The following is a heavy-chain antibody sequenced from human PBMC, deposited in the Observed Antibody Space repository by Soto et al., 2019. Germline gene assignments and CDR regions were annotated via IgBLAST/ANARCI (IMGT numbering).Heavy chain of an antibody. CDR1: GYNFAGYV. J-gene: IGHJ4*02. CDR3: ARGGVSTRTFDD. Sequence: XESMKISCKGSGYNFAGYVVAWVRQMPGKGLELMGIIYPSDSDTRYRPSFQGQVTIAADKSISSAYLQWSSLRASDTAMYYCARGGVSTRTFDDWGQGTPVTVSS. CDR2: IYPSDSDT. V-gene: IGHV5-51*01. D-gene: IGHD3-3*01.